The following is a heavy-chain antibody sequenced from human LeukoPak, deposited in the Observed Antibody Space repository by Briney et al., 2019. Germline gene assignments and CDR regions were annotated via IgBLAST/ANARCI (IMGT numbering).Heavy chain of an antibody. CDR3: ARSRQWLVLLDY. D-gene: IGHD6-19*01. J-gene: IGHJ4*02. V-gene: IGHV1-69*04. Sequence: SVKVSCKASGGTFGSYAISWVRQAPGQGLEWMGRIIPILGIANYAQKFQGRVTITADKSTSTAYMELSSLRSEDTAVYYCARSRQWLVLLDYWGQGTLVTVSS. CDR2: IIPILGIA. CDR1: GGTFGSYA.